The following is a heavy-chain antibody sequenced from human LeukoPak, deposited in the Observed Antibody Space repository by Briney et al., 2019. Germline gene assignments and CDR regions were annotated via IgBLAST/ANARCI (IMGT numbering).Heavy chain of an antibody. J-gene: IGHJ6*04. Sequence: GRSLRLSCAASGFTFSSYGMHWVRQAPGKGLEWVAVISYDGSNKYYADSVKGRFTISRDNSKNTLYLQMNSLGAEDTAVYYCAKTPHPLLLWFGELLRPYYYYGMDVWGKGTTVTVSS. V-gene: IGHV3-30*18. CDR2: ISYDGSNK. CDR1: GFTFSSYG. CDR3: AKTPHPLLLWFGELLRPYYYYGMDV. D-gene: IGHD3-10*01.